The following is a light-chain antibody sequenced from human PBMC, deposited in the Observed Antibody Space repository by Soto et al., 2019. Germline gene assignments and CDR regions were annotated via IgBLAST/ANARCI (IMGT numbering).Light chain of an antibody. CDR1: QSVSSSY. J-gene: IGKJ5*01. CDR3: QHYDSSPIT. CDR2: GAS. V-gene: IGKV3-20*01. Sequence: EIVLTQSPGTLSLSPGERATLSCRASQSVSSSYLAWYQQKPGQAPRLLIYGASSRATGIPDRFSGSGSGKDFTLTISRLEPVYFAVYYCQHYDSSPITFGQGTRLEIK.